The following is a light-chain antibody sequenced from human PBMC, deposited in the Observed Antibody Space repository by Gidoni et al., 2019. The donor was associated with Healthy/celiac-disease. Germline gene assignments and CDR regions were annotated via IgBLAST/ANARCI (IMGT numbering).Light chain of an antibody. J-gene: IGKJ1*01. Sequence: DIQMTHSPSTLSASVGDRVTIPSRASHSISSRLAWYQRKPGNAPKLLIYKASSLASGVPSRFSGSGSGTEFTINISSLEPDDFASYYCQQYNSMWTFGQGTKVEIK. V-gene: IGKV1-5*03. CDR3: QQYNSMWT. CDR2: KAS. CDR1: HSISSR.